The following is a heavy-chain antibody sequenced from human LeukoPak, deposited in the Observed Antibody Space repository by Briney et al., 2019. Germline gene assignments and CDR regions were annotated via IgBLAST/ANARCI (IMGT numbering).Heavy chain of an antibody. V-gene: IGHV4-61*03. CDR3: ARTRYYYNSRSYGAPYYFDY. J-gene: IGHJ4*02. Sequence: PSETLSLTCTVSGGSISSSSYYWGWIRQPPGKGLEWIGYIYYSGSTNYNPSLESRVTISVDTSKNHFSLKLSSATAADTAVYYCARTRYYYNSRSYGAPYYFDYWGQGTLVTVSS. D-gene: IGHD3-10*01. CDR1: GGSISSSSYY. CDR2: IYYSGST.